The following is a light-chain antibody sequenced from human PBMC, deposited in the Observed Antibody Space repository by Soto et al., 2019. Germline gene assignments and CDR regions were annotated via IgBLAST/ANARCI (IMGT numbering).Light chain of an antibody. V-gene: IGLV1-47*02. J-gene: IGLJ3*02. CDR2: SNN. CDR1: SSNIGNNY. Sequence: VLTQPPSASGTPGQRVTISCSGSSSNIGNNYAFWFQQLPGTAPKLLIYSNNQRPSGVPDRFSGSKSGTSASLAISGLRSEDEVDYYCAAWDDRLSGPVFGGGTKLTVL. CDR3: AAWDDRLSGPV.